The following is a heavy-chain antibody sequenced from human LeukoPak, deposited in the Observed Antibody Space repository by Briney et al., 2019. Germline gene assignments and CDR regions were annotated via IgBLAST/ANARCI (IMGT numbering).Heavy chain of an antibody. J-gene: IGHJ4*02. CDR2: LSSSSTSI. D-gene: IGHD3-10*01. CDR1: GFTFGGHS. V-gene: IGHV3-48*04. Sequence: GGSLRLSYVASGFTFGGHSMNWVRQAPGKGLEWVSYLSSSSTSIAYADSVKGRFTISRDNDKNSLYLQMNNLRAEDTAIYYCARVDRYYQGSGSYATDYWGQGTLVTVSS. CDR3: ARVDRYYQGSGSYATDY.